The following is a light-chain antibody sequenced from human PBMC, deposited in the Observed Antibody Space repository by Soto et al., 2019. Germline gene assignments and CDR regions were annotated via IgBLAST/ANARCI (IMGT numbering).Light chain of an antibody. Sequence: DIQLTHSRYTLSGSVGERVTITCRASQTISSHLNWYQQKPGKAPNLLVYAASSLQSGVPSRFTGSGSGTDFTLTISSLQPEDFATYFCQQSYTTPITFGQGTKVDIK. V-gene: IGKV1-39*01. CDR3: QQSYTTPIT. CDR1: QTISSH. J-gene: IGKJ1*01. CDR2: AAS.